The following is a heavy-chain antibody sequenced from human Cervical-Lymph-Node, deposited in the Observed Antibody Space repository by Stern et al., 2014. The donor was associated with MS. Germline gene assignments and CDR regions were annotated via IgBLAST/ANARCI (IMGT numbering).Heavy chain of an antibody. CDR2: INTNNGKP. CDR1: GYTFTSNS. Sequence: QVQLVQSGSELKKPGASVKISCKASGYTFTSNSMNWVRQAPGQGLEWMGWINTNNGKPIYAQGFTGRFVFSLDTSVSTAYLQISSLKAEDTAVYYCARSPRYCYSTNCWGQGTLVTVSS. J-gene: IGHJ4*02. V-gene: IGHV7-4-1*02. D-gene: IGHD2-2*01. CDR3: ARSPRYCYSTNC.